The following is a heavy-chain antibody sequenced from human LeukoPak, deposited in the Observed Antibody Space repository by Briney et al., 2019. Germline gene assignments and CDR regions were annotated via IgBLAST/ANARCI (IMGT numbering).Heavy chain of an antibody. V-gene: IGHV4-4*02. CDR1: GGSISSSNW. Sequence: SETLSLTCAVSGGSISSSNWWGWVRQPPGKGLEWIGEIYHSGSTNYNPSLKSRVTISVDKSKNQFSLKLSSVTAADTAVYYCARRAVAGTTYFDYWGQGTLVTVSS. D-gene: IGHD6-19*01. CDR2: IYHSGST. J-gene: IGHJ4*02. CDR3: ARRAVAGTTYFDY.